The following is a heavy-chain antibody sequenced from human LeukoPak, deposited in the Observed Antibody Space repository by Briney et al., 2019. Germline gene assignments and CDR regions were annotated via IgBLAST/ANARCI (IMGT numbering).Heavy chain of an antibody. V-gene: IGHV4-59*03. CDR1: GGSINSYY. Sequence: PSETLSLTCTVSGGSINSYYWSWIRQPPGKGLEWIGYIYYSGSTNYNASLKSRVTISVNTSKNQFSLNLSSVTAADTAMYYCATSIGYNYRDAFNIWGQGTMVTVSS. J-gene: IGHJ3*02. CDR3: ATSIGYNYRDAFNI. CDR2: IYYSGST. D-gene: IGHD5-24*01.